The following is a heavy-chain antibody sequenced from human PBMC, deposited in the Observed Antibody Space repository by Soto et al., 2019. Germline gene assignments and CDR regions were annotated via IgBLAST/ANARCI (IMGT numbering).Heavy chain of an antibody. CDR2: INPYNGNA. CDR3: ARRIQFSGSYYGMDV. V-gene: IGHV1-18*04. J-gene: IGHJ6*02. Sequence: QVQLVQSGAEVKKPGASVKVSCKASGYTFGRYGVTWVRQAPGQGLEWMGWINPYNGNANYGQKLQGRVTMTTDTFTITAYMELRSLRSDDTAVYYCARRIQFSGSYYGMDVWGQGTTVTVSS. CDR1: GYTFGRYG. D-gene: IGHD1-26*01.